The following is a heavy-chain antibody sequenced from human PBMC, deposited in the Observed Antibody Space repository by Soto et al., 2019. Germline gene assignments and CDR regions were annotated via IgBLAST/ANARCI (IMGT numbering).Heavy chain of an antibody. CDR3: ARGNSYGNYYYGMDV. J-gene: IGHJ6*02. Sequence: SETLSLTCSVSGGSISNYYWSWIRQPPGKGLEYIGYIYHRGTTNYNPSLKSRVTMSVDMSKDQFSLKLSSVTAADTAVYYCARGNSYGNYYYGMDVWGQGPTVTV. D-gene: IGHD5-18*01. CDR1: GGSISNYY. V-gene: IGHV4-59*12. CDR2: IYHRGTT.